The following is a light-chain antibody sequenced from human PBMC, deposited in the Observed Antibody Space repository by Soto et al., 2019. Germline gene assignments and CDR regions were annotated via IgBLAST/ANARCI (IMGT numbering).Light chain of an antibody. CDR2: GAS. J-gene: IGKJ4*01. CDR3: QQYNNWPLT. CDR1: QSVSSN. V-gene: IGKV3D-15*01. Sequence: EIVMTQSPATLSVFPGERATLSCRASQSVSSNLAWYQQKPGQGPRLLIYGASTRATGVPATFSGSGSGTEFTLTISSLQSEDFAAYYCQQYNNWPLTFGGGTKVDIK.